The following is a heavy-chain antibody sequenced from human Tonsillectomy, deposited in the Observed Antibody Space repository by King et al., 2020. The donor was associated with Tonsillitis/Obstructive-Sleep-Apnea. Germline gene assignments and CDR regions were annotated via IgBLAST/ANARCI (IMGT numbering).Heavy chain of an antibody. Sequence: VQLVESGGGLVQPGGSLRLSCAASGFTFSTYWMSWVRQTPGKGLEWVSNIKQDGGEIYYVDSVKGRFTISRDNAKKSLYLQMNSLRVEDTAVYYCARDKVAGATKFDYWGQGTLVTVSS. CDR3: ARDKVAGATKFDY. V-gene: IGHV3-7*01. CDR1: GFTFSTYW. CDR2: IKQDGGEI. J-gene: IGHJ4*02. D-gene: IGHD1-26*01.